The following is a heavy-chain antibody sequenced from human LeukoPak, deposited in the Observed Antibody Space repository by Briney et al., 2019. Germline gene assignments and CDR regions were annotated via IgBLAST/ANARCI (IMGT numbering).Heavy chain of an antibody. CDR3: ARDQGSLFDY. V-gene: IGHV4-59*12. CDR2: IHYSGST. CDR1: GGSISGYY. D-gene: IGHD2-15*01. Sequence: SETLSLTCTVSGGSISGYYWTWIRQPPGKGLEWIGYIHYSGSTNYNPSLKSRVTMSVDTSKNQFSLKLSSVTAADTAVYYCARDQGSLFDYWGQGTLVTVSS. J-gene: IGHJ4*02.